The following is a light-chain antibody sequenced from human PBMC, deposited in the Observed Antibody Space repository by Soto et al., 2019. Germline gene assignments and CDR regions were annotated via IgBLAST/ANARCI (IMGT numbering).Light chain of an antibody. CDR3: QHYDHWPLT. CDR1: QSARYN. CDR2: AAS. J-gene: IGKJ4*01. V-gene: IGKV3D-15*01. Sequence: DIVMTQSPASLSVSPGERATLTCRASQSARYNLAWFQQKPGQAPRLLIYAASTRATGIPARFSGSGSGTEFSLTISSLQPEDFAVYYCQHYDHWPLTFGGGTKVEI.